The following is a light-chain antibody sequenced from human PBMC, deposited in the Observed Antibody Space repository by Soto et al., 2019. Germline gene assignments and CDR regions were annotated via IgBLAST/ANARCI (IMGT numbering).Light chain of an antibody. J-gene: IGKJ1*01. CDR2: DTY. Sequence: EIVLTQSPGTLSLSPGETATLSCRASQSVSIYLAWYQQKPGQAPRLLIYDTYKRATGVPARFSCSGSGTDFTLTISSLEPEEFAVYYCQHRYAWPRTCGQGTKVDIK. CDR3: QHRYAWPRT. V-gene: IGKV3-11*01. CDR1: QSVSIY.